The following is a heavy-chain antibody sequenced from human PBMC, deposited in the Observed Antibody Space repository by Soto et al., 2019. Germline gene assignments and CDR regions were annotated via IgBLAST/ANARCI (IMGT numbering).Heavy chain of an antibody. CDR1: CGSISTYY. V-gene: IGHV4-59*01. D-gene: IGHD3-22*01. CDR3: ARGYYGSSGYSFDY. Sequence: SETLSLTCTVSCGSISTYYWTWVRQPPGKGLEYIGYIYYSGSTNYNPSLKSRVTISVDTSRNQFSLKLSSVTAADTAVYYCARGYYGSSGYSFDYWGQGTLVTVSS. J-gene: IGHJ4*02. CDR2: IYYSGST.